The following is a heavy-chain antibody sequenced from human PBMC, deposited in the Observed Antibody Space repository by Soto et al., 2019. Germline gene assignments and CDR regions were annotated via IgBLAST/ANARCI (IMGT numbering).Heavy chain of an antibody. J-gene: IGHJ6*02. D-gene: IGHD6-19*01. CDR1: GFTFSSYG. CDR2: ISYDGSNK. CDR3: AKEGSGWYSYYYGMDV. Sequence: PVGSLRLSCAASGFTFSSYGMHWVRQAPGKGLEWVAVISYDGSNKYYADSVKGRFTISRDNSKNTLYLQMNSLRAEDTAVYYCAKEGSGWYSYYYGMDVWGQGTTVTVSS. V-gene: IGHV3-30*18.